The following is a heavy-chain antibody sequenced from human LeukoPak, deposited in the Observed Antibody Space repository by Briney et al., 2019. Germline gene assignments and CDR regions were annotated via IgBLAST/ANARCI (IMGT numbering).Heavy chain of an antibody. Sequence: ASVKVSCKASGYSFTSFGISWVRQAPGQGPEWMGWISAYNGKSNYVQKFQDRVTMTADTSTSTAYMELRSLRSDDTAVYYCTRDLGNYDSWSGYSIFFDYGGQGTLVTVSS. CDR1: GYSFTSFG. V-gene: IGHV1-18*01. D-gene: IGHD3-3*01. J-gene: IGHJ4*02. CDR2: ISAYNGKS. CDR3: TRDLGNYDSWSGYSIFFDY.